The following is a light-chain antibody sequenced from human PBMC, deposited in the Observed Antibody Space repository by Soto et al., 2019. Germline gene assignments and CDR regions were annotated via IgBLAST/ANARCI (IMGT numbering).Light chain of an antibody. J-gene: IGKJ1*01. CDR2: GAS. Sequence: EIVMTQSPATLSVSPGERATLSCRASQSVSSNLAWYQQKPGQAPRLLIYGASTRATGIPARFSGSGSGTDLTVTISSLQSEDFAVYYCQHYNNWPRTFGQGTKVEIK. V-gene: IGKV3-15*01. CDR1: QSVSSN. CDR3: QHYNNWPRT.